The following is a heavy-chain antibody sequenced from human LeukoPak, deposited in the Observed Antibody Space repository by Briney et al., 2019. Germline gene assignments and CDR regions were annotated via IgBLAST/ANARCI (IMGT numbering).Heavy chain of an antibody. CDR2: IHDTGST. D-gene: IGHD3-9*01. J-gene: IGHJ4*02. CDR1: GGSISRSNW. CDR3: ATYYDILSGYTFDY. Sequence: AETLSLTCTVSGGSISRSNWWSWVPQPPGKGLEWIGEIHDTGSTNYNPPLKSRVTMSLDKSKNQFSLNLNSVTAADTAVYYCATYYDILSGYTFDYWGQGTLVAVSS. V-gene: IGHV4-4*02.